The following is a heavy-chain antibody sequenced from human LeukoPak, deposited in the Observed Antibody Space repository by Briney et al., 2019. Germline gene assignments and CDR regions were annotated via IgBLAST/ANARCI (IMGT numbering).Heavy chain of an antibody. V-gene: IGHV3-7*05. CDR3: ARDGSSPQYFQH. CDR2: INQDGSEK. CDR1: GFTFTNNW. D-gene: IGHD1-1*01. J-gene: IGHJ1*01. Sequence: GGSPRLSCAASGFTFTNNWMSWVRQAPGKGLEWVANINQDGSEKNYVDSVKGRFTISRDNAKNSLYLQMNSLRAEDTAVYYCARDGSSPQYFQHWGQGTLVTVSS.